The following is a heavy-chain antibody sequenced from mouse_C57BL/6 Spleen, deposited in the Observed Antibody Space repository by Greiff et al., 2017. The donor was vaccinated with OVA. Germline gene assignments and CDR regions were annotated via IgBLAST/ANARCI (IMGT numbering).Heavy chain of an antibody. Sequence: QVQLKQSGAELVRPGSSVKLSCKASGYTFTSYWMHWVKQRPIQGLEWIGNIDPSDSETHYNQKFKDKATLTVDKSSSTAYMQLSSLTSEDSAVYYCARGGYEGLYDYWGQGTTLTVSS. CDR3: ARGGYEGLYDY. CDR2: IDPSDSET. CDR1: GYTFTSYW. J-gene: IGHJ2*01. D-gene: IGHD3-1*01. V-gene: IGHV1-52*01.